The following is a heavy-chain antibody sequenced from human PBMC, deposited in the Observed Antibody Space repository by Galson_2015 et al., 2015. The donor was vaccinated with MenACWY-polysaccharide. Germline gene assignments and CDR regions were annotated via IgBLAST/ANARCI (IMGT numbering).Heavy chain of an antibody. Sequence: SLRLSCAASGFTFSSYAMHWVRQAPGKGLEWVAVISYDGSNKYYADSVKCRFTISRDNSKNTLYLQMNSLRAEDKAVYYCARAGPDDILTGYWGDYYYYGMDVWGQGTTVTVSS. CDR2: ISYDGSNK. CDR1: GFTFSSYA. D-gene: IGHD3-9*01. CDR3: ARAGPDDILTGYWGDYYYYGMDV. J-gene: IGHJ6*02. V-gene: IGHV3-30-3*01.